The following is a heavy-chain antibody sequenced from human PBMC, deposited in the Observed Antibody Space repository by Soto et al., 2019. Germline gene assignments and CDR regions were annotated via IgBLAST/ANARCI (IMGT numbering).Heavy chain of an antibody. CDR3: PGVGGDGVDN. D-gene: IGHD3-10*01. V-gene: IGHV4-31*03. CDR2: IYYSGST. Sequence: QVQLQESGPGLVKPSQTLSLTCSVSGGSISSANNYWSWIRQHPGKGLEWIGYIYYSGSTYDNPSLKSRRNISVDTPMNQFARQLNSVTATDTSVYYGPGVGGDGVDNWGQGTLVTVSS. J-gene: IGHJ4*02. CDR1: GGSISSANNY.